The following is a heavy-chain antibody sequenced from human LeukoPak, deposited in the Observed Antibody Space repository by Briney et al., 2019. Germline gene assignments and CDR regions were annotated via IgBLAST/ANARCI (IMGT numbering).Heavy chain of an antibody. CDR2: INPNSGGT. CDR1: GYTFTGYY. D-gene: IGHD3-22*01. CDR3: AREGYDSSGYIFDY. Sequence: GASVKVSCKASGYTFTGYYMHWVRQAPGQGLEWMGWINPNSGGTNYAQKFQGRVTMTRDTSISTAYMELSRLRSDDTAVYYCAREGYDSSGYIFDYWGQGTLVTVSS. V-gene: IGHV1-2*02. J-gene: IGHJ4*02.